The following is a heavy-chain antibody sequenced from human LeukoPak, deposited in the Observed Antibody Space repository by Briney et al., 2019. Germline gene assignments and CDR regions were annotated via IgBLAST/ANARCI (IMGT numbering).Heavy chain of an antibody. CDR2: INPNSGGT. D-gene: IGHD1-26*01. CDR3: AREDGGSYFPGDY. Sequence: GASVKVSCKASGYTFTGYYMHWVRQAPGQGLEWMGWINPNSGGTNYAQKFQGWVTMTRDTSISTAYMELSRLRSDDTAVYYCAREDGGSYFPGDYWGQGTLVTVSS. CDR1: GYTFTGYY. V-gene: IGHV1-2*04. J-gene: IGHJ4*02.